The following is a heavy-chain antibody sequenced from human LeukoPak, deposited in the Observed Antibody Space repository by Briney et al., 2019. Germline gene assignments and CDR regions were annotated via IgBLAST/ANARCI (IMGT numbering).Heavy chain of an antibody. Sequence: SETLSLTCTVSGGSISSYYWSWIRQPPGKGLEWIGYIYYSGSTNYNPSLKSRVTISVDTSKNQFSLKLSSVTAADTAVYYCARLVPEYSSSWYSFDIWGQGTMVTVSS. CDR1: GGSISSYY. V-gene: IGHV4-59*08. CDR3: ARLVPEYSSSWYSFDI. J-gene: IGHJ3*02. D-gene: IGHD6-13*01. CDR2: IYYSGST.